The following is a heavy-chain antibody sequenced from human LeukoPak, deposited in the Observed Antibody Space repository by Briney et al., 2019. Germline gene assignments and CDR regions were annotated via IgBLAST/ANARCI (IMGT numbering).Heavy chain of an antibody. J-gene: IGHJ4*02. D-gene: IGHD6-13*01. CDR1: GDSISSYY. Sequence: SETLSLTCTVSGDSISSYYWSWIRQPPGKGLEWIGYIYYSGSTNYNPSLKSRVTISVDMSKNQFSLKLSSVTAADTAVYYCARHTVAAAGLDYWGQGTLVTVSS. CDR2: IYYSGST. CDR3: ARHTVAAAGLDY. V-gene: IGHV4-59*01.